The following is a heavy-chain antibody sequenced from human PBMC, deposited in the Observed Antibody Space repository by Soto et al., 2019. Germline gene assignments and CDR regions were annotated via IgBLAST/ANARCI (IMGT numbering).Heavy chain of an antibody. D-gene: IGHD3-22*01. V-gene: IGHV3-15*07. Sequence: GGSLRLSCAAPGFTFSNAWMNWVRQAPWKGLEWVGRIKSKTDGGTTDYAAPVKGRFTISRDDSKNTLYLQMNSLKTEDTAVYYCTTGGITMIVVAEDSLDYWGQGTLVTVSS. CDR1: GFTFSNAW. CDR2: IKSKTDGGTT. CDR3: TTGGITMIVVAEDSLDY. J-gene: IGHJ4*02.